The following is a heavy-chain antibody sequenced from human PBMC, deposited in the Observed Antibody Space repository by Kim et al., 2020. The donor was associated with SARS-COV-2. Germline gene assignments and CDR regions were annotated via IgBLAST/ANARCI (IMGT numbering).Heavy chain of an antibody. Sequence: YTPTTKGRVTIHVDTSKKQFSLRLSSVTAADAAVYYCARHLRNWYFDLWGRGTLVTVSS. J-gene: IGHJ2*01. V-gene: IGHV4-39*01. CDR3: ARHLRNWYFDL.